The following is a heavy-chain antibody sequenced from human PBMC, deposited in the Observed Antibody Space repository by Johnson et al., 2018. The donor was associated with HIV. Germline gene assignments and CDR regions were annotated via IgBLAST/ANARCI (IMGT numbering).Heavy chain of an antibody. D-gene: IGHD6-19*01. J-gene: IGHJ3*02. CDR2: ISHDGSHK. Sequence: QVQLVESGGGLVQPGGSLRLSCAASGFTFSTYGMHWVRQAPGKGLEWVAVISHDGSHKYYADSVKGRFTISRDNSKNTGYLQRNSLKAEDTAVYYCASVHGIAVVDAFDIWGQGTMVTVSS. CDR3: ASVHGIAVVDAFDI. CDR1: GFTFSTYG. V-gene: IGHV3-30*03.